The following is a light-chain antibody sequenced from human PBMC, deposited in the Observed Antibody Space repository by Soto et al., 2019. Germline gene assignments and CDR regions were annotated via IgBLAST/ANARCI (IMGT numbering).Light chain of an antibody. CDR2: NNN. Sequence: QSALTQPPSTSGTPGQRVTISCSGSSSNIGSNTVNWYQQVPGTAPKLLIYNNNQRPSGVPDRFSGSKSGTSASLALSGLQSEDEAEYWCAAWDDSLNGGLFGGGTKLTVL. CDR1: SSNIGSNT. V-gene: IGLV1-44*01. CDR3: AAWDDSLNGGL. J-gene: IGLJ3*02.